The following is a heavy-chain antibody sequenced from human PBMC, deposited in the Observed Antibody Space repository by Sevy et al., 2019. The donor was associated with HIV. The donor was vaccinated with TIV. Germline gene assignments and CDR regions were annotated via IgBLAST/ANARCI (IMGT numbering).Heavy chain of an antibody. Sequence: ASVKVSCKASGYTFTGYYMHWVRQAPGQGLEWMGWINPNSGGTNYAQKFQGRVTMTRDTSISTAYMELSRLRSDDTAVYYCARGGYSSSSGRVTDYWRQGTLVTVSS. V-gene: IGHV1-2*02. J-gene: IGHJ4*02. CDR2: INPNSGGT. CDR1: GYTFTGYY. D-gene: IGHD6-6*01. CDR3: ARGGYSSSSGRVTDY.